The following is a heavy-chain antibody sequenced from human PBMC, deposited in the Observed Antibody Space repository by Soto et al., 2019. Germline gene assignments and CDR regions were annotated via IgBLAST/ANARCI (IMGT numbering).Heavy chain of an antibody. CDR2: IIPIFGTA. Sequence: QVQLVQSGAEVKKPGSSVKVSCKASGGTFSSYAISWVRQAPGQGLEWMGGIIPIFGTANYAQKFQGRVTITADESTSTAYMELSSLRSEDTAVYYCTRFAYDCTNGVCHLGDYWGQGTLVTVSS. D-gene: IGHD2-8*01. J-gene: IGHJ4*02. V-gene: IGHV1-69*01. CDR3: TRFAYDCTNGVCHLGDY. CDR1: GGTFSSYA.